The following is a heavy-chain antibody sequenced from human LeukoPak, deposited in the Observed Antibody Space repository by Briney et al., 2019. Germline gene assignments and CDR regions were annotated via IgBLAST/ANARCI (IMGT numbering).Heavy chain of an antibody. D-gene: IGHD6-13*01. CDR3: ARLTSIAAAGTDYYYYGMDV. Sequence: ASVKVSCKVSGYTLTELSMHWVRQAPGKGLEWMGGFDPEDGETIYAQKFQGRVTMTEDTSTDTAYMELSSLRSEDTAVYYCARLTSIAAAGTDYYYYGMDVWGKGTTVTVSS. CDR1: GYTLTELS. CDR2: FDPEDGET. J-gene: IGHJ6*04. V-gene: IGHV1-24*01.